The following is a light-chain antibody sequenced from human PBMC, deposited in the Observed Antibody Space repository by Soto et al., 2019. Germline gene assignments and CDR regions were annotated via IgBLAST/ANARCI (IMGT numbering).Light chain of an antibody. CDR2: GAS. Sequence: EIVLAQSPGTLSLSPGERATLSCRASQSVTSSYLAWYQQKPGQAPRLLIYGASSRATGIPDRFSGSGSGTEFTLTISSLQPDDFATYFCQQYDTWYTFGQGTRLEIK. V-gene: IGKV3-20*01. CDR3: QQYDTWYT. J-gene: IGKJ5*01. CDR1: QSVTSSY.